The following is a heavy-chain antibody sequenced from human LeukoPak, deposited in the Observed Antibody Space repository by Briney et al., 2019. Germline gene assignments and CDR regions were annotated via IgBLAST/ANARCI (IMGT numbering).Heavy chain of an antibody. D-gene: IGHD5-12*01. CDR3: AKDVGGYEYYLDY. CDR1: GSTFSDYG. V-gene: IGHV3-30*18. J-gene: IGHJ4*02. Sequence: GGSLRLSCAASGSTFSDYGMHWVRQSPGKGLEWVAIISYDGSNKYYADSVKGRFTISRDNSKNTLYVQMNSLRVEDTAVYYCAKDVGGYEYYLDYWGQGTLVTVSS. CDR2: ISYDGSNK.